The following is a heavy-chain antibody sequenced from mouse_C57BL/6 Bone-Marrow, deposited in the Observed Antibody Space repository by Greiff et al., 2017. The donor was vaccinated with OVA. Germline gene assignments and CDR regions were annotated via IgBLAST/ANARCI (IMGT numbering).Heavy chain of an antibody. J-gene: IGHJ3*01. Sequence: LKESGASVTLSCKASGYTFTDYEMHWVKQTPVHGLEWIGAIDPETGGTAYNQKFKGKAILTADKSSSTAYMELRSLTSEDSSVYYCTRIYRFAYWGQGTLVTVSA. D-gene: IGHD2-1*01. CDR3: TRIYRFAY. V-gene: IGHV1-15*01. CDR1: GYTFTDYE. CDR2: IDPETGGT.